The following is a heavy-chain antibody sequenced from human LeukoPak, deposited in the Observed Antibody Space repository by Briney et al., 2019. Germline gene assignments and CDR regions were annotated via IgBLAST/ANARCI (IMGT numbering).Heavy chain of an antibody. CDR2: IWYDGSNK. J-gene: IGHJ4*02. CDR3: ARVHSSGLDY. Sequence: GGSLRVSCAASGFTFSSYGMHWVRQAPGNGLEWVAVIWYDGSNKYYADSVKGRFTISRDNSKNTLYLQMNSLRAEDTAVYYCARVHSSGLDYWGQGTLVTVSS. CDR1: GFTFSSYG. V-gene: IGHV3-33*01. D-gene: IGHD6-19*01.